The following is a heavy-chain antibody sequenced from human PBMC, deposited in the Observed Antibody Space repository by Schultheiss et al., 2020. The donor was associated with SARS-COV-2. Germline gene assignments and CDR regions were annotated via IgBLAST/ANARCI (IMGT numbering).Heavy chain of an antibody. CDR1: GGSISSSSYY. V-gene: IGHV4-39*07. CDR2: IYYSGST. J-gene: IGHJ5*02. Sequence: SETLSLTCTVSGGSISSSSYYWGWIRQPPGKGLEWIGSIYYSGSTYYNPSLKSRVTISVDTSKNQFSLKLSSVTAADTAVYYCARGPYGSGLFDPWGQGTLVTVS. D-gene: IGHD3-10*01. CDR3: ARGPYGSGLFDP.